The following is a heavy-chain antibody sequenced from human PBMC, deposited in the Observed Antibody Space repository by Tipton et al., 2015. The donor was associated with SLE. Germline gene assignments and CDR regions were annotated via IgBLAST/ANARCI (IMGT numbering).Heavy chain of an antibody. CDR3: ATWIAAAGNDAFDI. Sequence: TLSLTCAVSGYSISSGYYWGWIRQPPGKGLEWIGSIYHSGSTYYNSSLESRVTISVDTSKNHFSLKLNSVTAADTAVYYCATWIAAAGNDAFDIWGQGTMVTVSS. J-gene: IGHJ3*02. D-gene: IGHD6-13*01. CDR1: GYSISSGYY. V-gene: IGHV4-38-2*01. CDR2: IYHSGST.